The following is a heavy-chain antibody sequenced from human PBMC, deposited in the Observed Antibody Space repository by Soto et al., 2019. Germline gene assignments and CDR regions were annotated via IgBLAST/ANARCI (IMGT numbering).Heavy chain of an antibody. CDR1: GGTFSSYA. CDR2: IIPIFGTA. Sequence: ASVKVSCKASGGTFSSYAISWVRQAPGQGLEWMGGIIPIFGTANYAQKFQGRVTITADESTSTAYMELSSLRSEDTAVYYCARQYYYGSSGYGMDVWGQGTTVTVSS. D-gene: IGHD3-22*01. J-gene: IGHJ6*02. CDR3: ARQYYYGSSGYGMDV. V-gene: IGHV1-69*13.